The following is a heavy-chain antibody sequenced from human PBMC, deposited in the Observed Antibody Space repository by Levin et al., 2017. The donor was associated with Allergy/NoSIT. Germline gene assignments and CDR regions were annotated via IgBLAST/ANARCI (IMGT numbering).Heavy chain of an antibody. Sequence: LSLTCAASGFRFSDYYMDWVRQAPGKGLEWVGRIRNKANNHLTHYAASVKGRFTISRDASKNSLYIQMDSLETADTADYYCAREDLGGVFDVWGQGSLVTVST. CDR3: AREDLGGVFDV. CDR1: GFRFSDYY. CDR2: IRNKANNHLT. J-gene: IGHJ4*02. V-gene: IGHV3-72*01. D-gene: IGHD3-16*01.